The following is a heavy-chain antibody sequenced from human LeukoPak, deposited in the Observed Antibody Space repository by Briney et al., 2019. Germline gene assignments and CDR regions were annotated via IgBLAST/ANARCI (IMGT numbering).Heavy chain of an antibody. J-gene: IGHJ6*03. CDR3: ARGGSGSYYKAGYYMDV. CDR2: INHSGST. Sequence: SETLSLTCAVYGGSFSGYYWGWIRQPPGKGLEWIGEINHSGSTNYNPSLKSRITISVDTYKNQFSLKLSSVTAADTAVYYCARGGSGSYYKAGYYMDVWGKGTTVTVSS. CDR1: GGSFSGYY. D-gene: IGHD3-10*01. V-gene: IGHV4-34*01.